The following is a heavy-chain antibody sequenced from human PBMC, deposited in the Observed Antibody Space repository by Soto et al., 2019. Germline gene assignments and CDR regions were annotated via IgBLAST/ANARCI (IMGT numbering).Heavy chain of an antibody. CDR1: GFTFSSYA. V-gene: IGHV3-30*18. J-gene: IGHJ4*02. CDR2: ISYDGSKK. CDR3: AKDRVESGLGEIDY. Sequence: GGSLRLSCAASGFTFSSYAMSWVRQAPGKGLEWVAIISYDGSKKYYADSVKGRFTISRDNSKNTLYLQMNSLRVEDTAVYYCAKDRVESGLGEIDYWGQGTLVTVSS. D-gene: IGHD3-16*01.